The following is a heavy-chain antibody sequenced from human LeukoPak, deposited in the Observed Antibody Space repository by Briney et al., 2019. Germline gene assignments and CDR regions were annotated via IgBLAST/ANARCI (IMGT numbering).Heavy chain of an antibody. D-gene: IGHD3-10*01. Sequence: SETLSLTCAVYGGSFSGYYWSWIRQPPGKGLEWIGEINHSGSTNYNPSLKSRVTISVDTSKNQFSLKLSSVTAADTAVYYCASIRPGSRGWPWGQGTLVTVSS. CDR2: INHSGST. CDR1: GGSFSGYY. J-gene: IGHJ5*02. CDR3: ASIRPGSRGWP. V-gene: IGHV4-34*01.